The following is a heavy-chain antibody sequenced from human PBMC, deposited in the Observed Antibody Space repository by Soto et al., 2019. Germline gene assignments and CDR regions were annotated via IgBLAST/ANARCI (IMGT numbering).Heavy chain of an antibody. CDR1: EFTFSDYY. V-gene: IGHV3-11*01. J-gene: IGHJ2*01. CDR3: ARVEVTAWYFDL. CDR2: MTSNGSTI. Sequence: QVQLVESGGGLVKPGGSLRLSCAVSEFTFSDYYMTWIRQAPGKGLEWISYMTSNGSTIYYADSVKGRFTSSRDKTRNSLYLQMNSLRAEDTAVYYCARVEVTAWYFDLWGRGTLVTVSS.